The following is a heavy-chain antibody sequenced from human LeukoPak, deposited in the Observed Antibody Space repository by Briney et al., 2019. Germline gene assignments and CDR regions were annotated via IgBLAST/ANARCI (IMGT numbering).Heavy chain of an antibody. CDR3: ARDFYASGFYFWFDP. Sequence: SETLSLTCTVSGGSISRGGYYWSWIRQHPGKGLEWIGYIYYSGSTYYNPSLKSRITMSVDTSKNQFSLKLSSVTAADTAVYYCARDFYASGFYFWFDPWGQGMLVTVSS. CDR1: GGSISRGGYY. CDR2: IYYSGST. J-gene: IGHJ5*02. D-gene: IGHD2/OR15-2a*01. V-gene: IGHV4-31*03.